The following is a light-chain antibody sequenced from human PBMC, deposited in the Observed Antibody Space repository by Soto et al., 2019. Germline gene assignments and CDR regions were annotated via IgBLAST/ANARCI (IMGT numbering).Light chain of an antibody. J-gene: IGLJ3*02. CDR3: SSYTSSSTPLV. CDR1: SSDVGGYNY. Sequence: QSVLTQPASVSGSPGQSITISCTGTSSDVGGYNYVSWYQQHPGKAPKLMIYDVTNRPSGVSNRFSGSKSGNTASLTISGLQAEEEADYYCSSYTSSSTPLVFGGGPKLTVL. CDR2: DVT. V-gene: IGLV2-14*01.